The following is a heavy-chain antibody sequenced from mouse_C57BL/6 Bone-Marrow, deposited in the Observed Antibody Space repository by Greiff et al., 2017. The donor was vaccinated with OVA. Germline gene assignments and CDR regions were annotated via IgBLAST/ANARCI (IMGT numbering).Heavy chain of an antibody. V-gene: IGHV1-85*01. J-gene: IGHJ3*01. CDR2: IYPRDGST. Sequence: QVTLKVSGPELVKPGASVKLSCKASGYTFTSYDINWVKQRPGQGLEWIGWIYPRDGSTKYNEKFKGKATLTVDTSSSTAYMELHSLTSEDSAVYFCARCPFAYWGQGTLVTVSA. CDR3: ARCPFAY. CDR1: GYTFTSYD.